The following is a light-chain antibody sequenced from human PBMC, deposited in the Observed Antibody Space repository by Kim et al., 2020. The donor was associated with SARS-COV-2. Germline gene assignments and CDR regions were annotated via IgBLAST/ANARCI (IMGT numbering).Light chain of an antibody. CDR2: GAS. J-gene: IGKJ2*01. CDR1: QSISSN. V-gene: IGKV3-15*01. Sequence: EIVMTQSPATLSVSPGERATLSCRASQSISSNLAWYQQTPGQAPRLLIYGASTRATDIPVRFSGSGSGTEFTLTISSLQSEDFVVYYCQQYHNMQTFGQGTKLEI. CDR3: QQYHNMQT.